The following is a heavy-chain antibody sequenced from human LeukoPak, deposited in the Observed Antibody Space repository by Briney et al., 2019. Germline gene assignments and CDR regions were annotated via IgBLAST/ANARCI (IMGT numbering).Heavy chain of an antibody. CDR2: ISGSGGST. D-gene: IGHD3-22*01. CDR3: AKHYYDSSGCYDY. CDR1: GSTFSSYA. J-gene: IGHJ4*02. Sequence: GGSLRLSCAASGSTFSSYAMSWVRQAPGKGLEWVSAISGSGGSTYYADSVKGRFTISRDNSKNTLYLQMNSLRAEDTAVYYCAKHYYDSSGCYDYWGQGTLVTVSS. V-gene: IGHV3-23*01.